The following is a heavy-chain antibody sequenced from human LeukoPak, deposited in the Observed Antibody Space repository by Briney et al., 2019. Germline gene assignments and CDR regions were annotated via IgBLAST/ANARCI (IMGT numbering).Heavy chain of an antibody. V-gene: IGHV1-69*05. CDR2: IIPIFGTA. D-gene: IGHD6-13*01. J-gene: IGHJ5*02. CDR1: GGTFSSYA. CDR3: ARDPIAAGTGGSYNWFDP. Sequence: ASVKVSCKASGGTFSSYAITWVRQAPGQGLEWMGCIIPIFGTANYAQKFRGRVTITTDESTSTAYMELSSLRSEDTAVYYCARDPIAAGTGGSYNWFDPWGQGTLVTVSS.